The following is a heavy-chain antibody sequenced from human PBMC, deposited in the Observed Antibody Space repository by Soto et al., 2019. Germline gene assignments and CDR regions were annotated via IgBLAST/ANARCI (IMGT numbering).Heavy chain of an antibody. V-gene: IGHV3-30*18. Sequence: GGSLRLSCAASGFTVSSYGMHWVSQAPGKGLEWVAVISYDGSNKYYADSVKGRFTTSRDNSKNTLYLQMNSLRAEDTAVYYCAKYVDYGLDGWGQGTTVTVSS. CDR3: AKYVDYGLDG. CDR2: ISYDGSNK. D-gene: IGHD3-10*02. J-gene: IGHJ6*02. CDR1: GFTVSSYG.